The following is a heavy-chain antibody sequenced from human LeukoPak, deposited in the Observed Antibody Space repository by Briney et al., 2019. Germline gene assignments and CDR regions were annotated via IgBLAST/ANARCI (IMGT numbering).Heavy chain of an antibody. Sequence: SETLSLTCSVSGYSISSGYYWGWIRQPPGKGLEWIGSIYHSGNTHYNPSLKSRVTMSVDTSKNQFSLRLSPVTAADTAVYYCARDLAYGSGSSSPHWGQGTLVTVSS. V-gene: IGHV4-38-2*02. CDR3: ARDLAYGSGSSSPH. CDR1: GYSISSGYY. J-gene: IGHJ4*02. CDR2: IYHSGNT. D-gene: IGHD3-10*01.